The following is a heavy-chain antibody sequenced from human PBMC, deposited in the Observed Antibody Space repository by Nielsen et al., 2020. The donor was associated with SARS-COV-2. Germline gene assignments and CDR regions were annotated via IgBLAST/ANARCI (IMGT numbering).Heavy chain of an antibody. CDR3: ARESGSSSWDVGAFDI. J-gene: IGHJ3*02. CDR1: GFTFSSYG. D-gene: IGHD6-13*01. V-gene: IGHV3-33*01. CDR2: IWYDGSNK. Sequence: GESLKISCAASGFTFSSYGMHWVRQAPGKGLEWVAVIWYDGSNKYYADSVKGRFTISRDNSKNTLYLQMNSLRAEDTAVYYCARESGSSSWDVGAFDIWGQGTMVTVSS.